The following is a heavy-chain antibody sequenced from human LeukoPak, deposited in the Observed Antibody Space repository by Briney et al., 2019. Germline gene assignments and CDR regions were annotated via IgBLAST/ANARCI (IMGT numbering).Heavy chain of an antibody. Sequence: GGSLGLSCEASGFTFNSYSFNWVRQAPGKGLEWISYINSVGGTTFYADSVKGRFTISRDNAKNTLYLQMDSLRAEDAAIYYCARSIMYGDHGEDIWGQGTVVAVSS. CDR2: INSVGGTT. CDR3: ARSIMYGDHGEDI. V-gene: IGHV3-48*04. D-gene: IGHD4-17*01. J-gene: IGHJ3*02. CDR1: GFTFNSYS.